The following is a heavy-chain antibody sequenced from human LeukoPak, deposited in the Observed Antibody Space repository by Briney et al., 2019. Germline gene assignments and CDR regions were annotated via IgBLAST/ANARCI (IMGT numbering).Heavy chain of an antibody. Sequence: PSETLSLTCTVSGGSISSGDYYWSWIRQPPGKGLEWIGYIYYSGSTYYNPSLKSRVTISVDTSKNQFSLKLSSVTAADTAVYYCARDPYSSSWYVYYYYGMDVWGQGTTVTVSS. V-gene: IGHV4-30-4*01. CDR3: ARDPYSSSWYVYYYYGMDV. CDR2: IYYSGST. J-gene: IGHJ6*02. D-gene: IGHD6-13*01. CDR1: GGSISSGDYY.